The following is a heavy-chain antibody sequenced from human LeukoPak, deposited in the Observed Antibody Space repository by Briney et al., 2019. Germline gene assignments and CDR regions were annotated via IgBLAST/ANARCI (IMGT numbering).Heavy chain of an antibody. J-gene: IGHJ4*02. CDR3: ASDIAVAWYYFDY. V-gene: IGHV1-46*01. D-gene: IGHD6-19*01. Sequence: ASVNVSCKASGYTFTSYYMHWVRQAPGQGLEWMGIINPSGGSTSYAQKFQGRVTMTRDTSTSTVYMELSSLRSEDTAVYYCASDIAVAWYYFDYWGQGTLVTVSS. CDR2: INPSGGST. CDR1: GYTFTSYY.